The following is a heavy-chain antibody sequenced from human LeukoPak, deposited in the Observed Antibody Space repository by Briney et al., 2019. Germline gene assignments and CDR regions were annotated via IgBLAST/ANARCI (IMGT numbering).Heavy chain of an antibody. CDR3: AGGGGVEVATTIAEYFQH. D-gene: IGHD5-24*01. CDR1: GGSFSGYY. J-gene: IGHJ1*01. CDR2: INHSGST. V-gene: IGHV4-34*01. Sequence: SETLSLTCAVYGGSFSGYYWSWIRQPPGKGLEWIGEINHSGSTNYNPSLKSRVTISVDTSKNQFSLKLSSVTAADTAVYYCAGGGGVEVATTIAEYFQHWGQGTLVTVSS.